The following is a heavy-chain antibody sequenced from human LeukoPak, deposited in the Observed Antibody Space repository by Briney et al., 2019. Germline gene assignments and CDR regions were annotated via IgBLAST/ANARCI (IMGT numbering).Heavy chain of an antibody. CDR2: IGKAGDT. Sequence: GGSLRLSCTASGFTFSSYDMHWVRQPTGEGLEWVSSIGKAGDTYYLGSVKGRFTISRENAKNSLYLQMNSLRVGDTAVYYCIRGDVGFDPWGQGTLVTVSS. CDR3: IRGDVGFDP. J-gene: IGHJ5*02. D-gene: IGHD2-21*01. V-gene: IGHV3-13*01. CDR1: GFTFSSYD.